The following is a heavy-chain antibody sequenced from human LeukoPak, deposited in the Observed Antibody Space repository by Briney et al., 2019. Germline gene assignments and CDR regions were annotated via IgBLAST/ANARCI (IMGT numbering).Heavy chain of an antibody. CDR1: GFTFSSYA. CDR2: ISGSGGST. J-gene: IGHJ4*02. CDR3: ANSYGSGRYY. D-gene: IGHD3-10*01. V-gene: IGHV3-23*01. Sequence: QTGGSLRLSCAASGFTFSSYAMSWVRQAPGKGLEWVSVISGSGGSTYYADSVKGRFTISRDNSKNTLYLQMNSLRAEDTAVYYCANSYGSGRYYWGQGTLVTVSS.